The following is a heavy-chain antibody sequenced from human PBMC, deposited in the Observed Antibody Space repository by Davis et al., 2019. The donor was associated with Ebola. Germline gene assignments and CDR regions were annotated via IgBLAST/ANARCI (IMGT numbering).Heavy chain of an antibody. CDR2: INHSGST. V-gene: IGHV4-4*02. D-gene: IGHD1-1*01. J-gene: IGHJ5*02. CDR3: ARGLTTGGFDP. CDR1: GFTFSSYW. Sequence: SGSLSLSCAASGFTFSSYWKSWVCQPPGTGLELVGEINHSGSTNYNPSPKSRVPITVDKSKNQFPLKLSPVTAADTAVYYCARGLTTGGFDPWGQGTLVTVSA.